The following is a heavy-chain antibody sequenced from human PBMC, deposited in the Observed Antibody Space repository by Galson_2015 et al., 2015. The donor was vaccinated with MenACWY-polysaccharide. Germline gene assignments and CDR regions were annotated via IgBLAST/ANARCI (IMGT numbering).Heavy chain of an antibody. CDR1: GYTFTSYD. J-gene: IGHJ4*02. V-gene: IGHV1-8*01. D-gene: IGHD6-19*01. CDR2: MSPNTAKT. Sequence: SVKVSCKASGYTFTSYDINWVRQATGQGLEWMGWMSPNTAKTGYAQEFQGRVTMTRNTSISIAYMELSSLTSEDTAVYYCARGRRDTAVAATAAVFLDYWGQGILVTVSS. CDR3: ARGRRDTAVAATAAVFLDY.